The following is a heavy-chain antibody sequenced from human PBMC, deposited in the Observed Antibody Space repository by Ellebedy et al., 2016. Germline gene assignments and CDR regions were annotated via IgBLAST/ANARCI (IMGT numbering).Heavy chain of an antibody. Sequence: SVKVSCKASGGTFSSYAISWVRQAPGQGLEWMGGIIPTFGTANYAQKFQGRVTITADESTSTAYMELSSLRSEDTAVYYCARTRQRFGELSVYWGQGTLVTVSS. V-gene: IGHV1-69*13. J-gene: IGHJ4*02. CDR3: ARTRQRFGELSVY. CDR1: GGTFSSYA. CDR2: IIPTFGTA. D-gene: IGHD3-10*01.